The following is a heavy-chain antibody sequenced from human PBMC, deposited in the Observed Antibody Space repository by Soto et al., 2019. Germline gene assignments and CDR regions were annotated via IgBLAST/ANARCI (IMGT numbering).Heavy chain of an antibody. CDR3: AREEGLALYSGYDKYYFDY. CDR2: IIPILGIA. V-gene: IGHV1-69*08. CDR1: GGTFSSYT. J-gene: IGHJ4*02. D-gene: IGHD5-12*01. Sequence: QVQLVQSGAEVKKPGSSVKVSCKASGGTFSSYTISWVRQAPGQGLEWMGRIIPILGIANYAQKFQGRVTITADKSTSTAYMERSSLRSEDTAVYYCAREEGLALYSGYDKYYFDYWGQGTLVTVSS.